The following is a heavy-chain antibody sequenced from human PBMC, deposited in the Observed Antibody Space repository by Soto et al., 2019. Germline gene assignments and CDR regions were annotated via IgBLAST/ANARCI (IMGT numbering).Heavy chain of an antibody. V-gene: IGHV3-30-3*01. Sequence: QVQLVESGGVVVQPGRSLRLSCAASGFAFSSFAMHWVRQAPGKGLEWVAVISNDGSNKYYADSVKGRFTISRDNSKNTLYRQMNILRAEDKTVYYCARACLIYGGNSPLDFWGQGTLVTVSS. CDR3: ARACLIYGGNSPLDF. CDR2: ISNDGSNK. J-gene: IGHJ4*02. CDR1: GFAFSSFA. D-gene: IGHD4-17*01.